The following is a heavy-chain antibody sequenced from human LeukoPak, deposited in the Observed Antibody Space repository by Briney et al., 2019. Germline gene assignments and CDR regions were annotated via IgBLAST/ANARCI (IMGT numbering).Heavy chain of an antibody. V-gene: IGHV4-34*09. CDR1: GGSFSGYY. CDR2: IYYSGST. CDR3: ARASHCSSTSCYYDAFDI. J-gene: IGHJ3*02. Sequence: SETLSLTCAVYGGSFSGYYWSWIRQPPGKGLEWIGYIYYSGSTYYNPSLKSRVTISVDTSKNQFSLKLSSVTAADTAVYYCARASHCSSTSCYYDAFDIWGQGTMVTVSS. D-gene: IGHD2-2*01.